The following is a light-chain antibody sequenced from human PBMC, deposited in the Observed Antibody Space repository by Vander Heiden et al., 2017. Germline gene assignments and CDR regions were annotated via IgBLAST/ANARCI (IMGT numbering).Light chain of an antibody. V-gene: IGLV3-25*03. CDR3: QSAGSSGTYSVV. CDR2: RDT. Sequence: SSDLTQPPPVSVSPGQTAKITCSGDVLARQNADGYQQKPGQAPLLLIYRDTKRPSGIPERFSGSISGRTVTLTISDVQAEDEADYYCQSAGSSGTYSVVFGGGTQLTVL. J-gene: IGLJ2*01. CDR1: VLARQN.